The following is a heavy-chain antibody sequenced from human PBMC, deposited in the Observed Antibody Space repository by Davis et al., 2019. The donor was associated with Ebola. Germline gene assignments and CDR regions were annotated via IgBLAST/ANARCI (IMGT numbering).Heavy chain of an antibody. Sequence: ASVKVSCKASGYTFTGYYMHWVRQAPGQGLEWMGWINPNSGGTNYAQKLQGRVTMTTDTSTSTAYMELRSLRSDDTAVYYCARAEAYSSPEDYYYGMDVWGQGTTVTVSS. V-gene: IGHV1-2*02. J-gene: IGHJ6*02. CDR3: ARAEAYSSPEDYYYGMDV. D-gene: IGHD3-16*01. CDR2: INPNSGGT. CDR1: GYTFTGYY.